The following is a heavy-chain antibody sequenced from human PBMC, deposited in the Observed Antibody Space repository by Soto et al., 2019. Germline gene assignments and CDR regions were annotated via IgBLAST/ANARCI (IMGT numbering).Heavy chain of an antibody. D-gene: IGHD1-1*01. Sequence: GGSLRLSCAASGFTFSSYWMHWVRQAPGKGLVWVSRINSDGSSTSYADSVKGRFTISRDNAKSTLYLQMNSLRAEDTAVYYCARDVNWSVRGVWFDPWGQGTLVTVSS. CDR2: INSDGSST. CDR3: ARDVNWSVRGVWFDP. V-gene: IGHV3-74*01. J-gene: IGHJ5*02. CDR1: GFTFSSYW.